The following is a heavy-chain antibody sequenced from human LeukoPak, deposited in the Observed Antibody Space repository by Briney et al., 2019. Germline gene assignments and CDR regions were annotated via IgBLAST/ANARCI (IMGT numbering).Heavy chain of an antibody. Sequence: GASVKVSCKASGYTFTGYYMHWVRQAPGQGLEWMGWINPNSGGTNYAQKFQGRVTMTRDTSISTAYMELSSLRSEDTAVYYCARPDYYDSSGPSARGHWGQGTLVTVSS. CDR1: GYTFTGYY. D-gene: IGHD3-22*01. J-gene: IGHJ1*01. V-gene: IGHV1-2*02. CDR2: INPNSGGT. CDR3: ARPDYYDSSGPSARGH.